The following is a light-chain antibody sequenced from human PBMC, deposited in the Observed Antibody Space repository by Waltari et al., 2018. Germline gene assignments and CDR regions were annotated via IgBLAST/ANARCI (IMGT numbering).Light chain of an antibody. Sequence: DIQMTQSPSTLSASVGDRVTITCRASQSFSNALARYQQKPGKAPKLLIYRASTLEIGVPSRFSGSGSGKDFILTISSLQPDDFATYYCQQYATYPRTFAQGTKVEVK. CDR1: QSFSNA. V-gene: IGKV1-5*03. J-gene: IGKJ1*01. CDR2: RAS. CDR3: QQYATYPRT.